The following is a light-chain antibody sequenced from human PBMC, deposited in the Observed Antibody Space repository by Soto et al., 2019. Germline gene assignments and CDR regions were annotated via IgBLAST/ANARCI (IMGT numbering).Light chain of an antibody. Sequence: EIVLTQFPDSLSVSPGERATLSCRASQSVSRNNFAWYQQKPGQAPRLLIYAASTRPTSIPDRFSGSGSGTDFTLTISRLETEDFAVYYCQHYANSLWTFGQGTKVEIK. V-gene: IGKV3-20*01. CDR2: AAS. J-gene: IGKJ1*01. CDR3: QHYANSLWT. CDR1: QSVSRNN.